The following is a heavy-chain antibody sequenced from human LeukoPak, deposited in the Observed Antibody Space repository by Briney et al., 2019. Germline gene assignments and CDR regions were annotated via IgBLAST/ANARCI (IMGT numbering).Heavy chain of an antibody. J-gene: IGHJ3*02. CDR1: GGSFSGYY. CDR3: ARVPIFGVALDAYDI. V-gene: IGHV4-34*01. Sequence: PSETLSLTCAVFGGSFSGYYWSWIRQPPGKGLEWIGEINHSGSTNYNPSLKSRVTISVDTSKNQFSLKLSSVTAADTAVYYCARVPIFGVALDAYDIWGQGTIVTVSS. D-gene: IGHD3-3*02. CDR2: INHSGST.